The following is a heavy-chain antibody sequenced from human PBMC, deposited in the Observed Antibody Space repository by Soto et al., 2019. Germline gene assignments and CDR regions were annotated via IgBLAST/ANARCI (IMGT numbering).Heavy chain of an antibody. D-gene: IGHD6-13*01. CDR1: GGTFSSYA. CDR3: ARVLPCKPEQPRPSDWFDP. V-gene: IGHV1-69*12. J-gene: IGHJ5*02. CDR2: IIPIFGTA. Sequence: QVQLVQSGAEVKKPGSSVKVSCKASGGTFSSYAISWVRQAPRQGLEWMGGIIPIFGTANYAQKFQGRVTITADESTSTAYMELSSLRSEDTAVYYCARVLPCKPEQPRPSDWFDPWGQGTLVTVSS.